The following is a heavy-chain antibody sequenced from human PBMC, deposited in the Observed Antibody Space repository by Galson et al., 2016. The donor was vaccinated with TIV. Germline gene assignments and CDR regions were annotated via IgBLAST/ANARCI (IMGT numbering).Heavy chain of an antibody. CDR2: IYYNGNT. V-gene: IGHV4-39*01. CDR3: GRHPDCSNTPRFRLRAFDL. D-gene: IGHD2-2*01. CDR1: GGSLSSSSYY. J-gene: IGHJ3*01. Sequence: ETLSLTCTVSGGSLSSSSYYWGWIRQSPGKGLEWLGSIYYNGNTFYNPSLESRVTISVDTSKNQFSLKLTSLTTADTALYFCGRHPDCSNTPRFRLRAFDLWGQGTMITVSS.